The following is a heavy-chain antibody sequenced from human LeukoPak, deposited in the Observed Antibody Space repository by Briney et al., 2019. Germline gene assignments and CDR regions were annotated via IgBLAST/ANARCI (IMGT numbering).Heavy chain of an antibody. D-gene: IGHD1-26*01. V-gene: IGHV1-2*02. Sequence: ASVKVSCKSSGYTFTGYYIHWERHAPGQGLEWMGWINPNSGGTNNAQTFQGRVTMTRDTSISTAYLELSGLRSDDTAVYYCARDVVGARYYFDYWGQGTLVTVSS. CDR3: ARDVVGARYYFDY. CDR1: GYTFTGYY. CDR2: INPNSGGT. J-gene: IGHJ4*02.